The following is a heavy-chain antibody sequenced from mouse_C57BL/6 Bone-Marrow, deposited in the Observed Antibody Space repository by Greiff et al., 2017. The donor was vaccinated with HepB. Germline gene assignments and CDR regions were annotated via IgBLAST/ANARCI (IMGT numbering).Heavy chain of an antibody. CDR1: GFNIKDYY. Sequence: VQLQQSGAELVRPGASVKLSCTASGFNIKDYYMHWVKQRPEQGLEWIGRIDPEDGDTEYAPKFQGKATMTADPSSNTAYLPLSSLTSEDAAVYYCTTWVGYFDDWGQGTTLTVSS. V-gene: IGHV14-1*01. D-gene: IGHD1-1*02. J-gene: IGHJ2*01. CDR2: IDPEDGDT. CDR3: TTWVGYFDD.